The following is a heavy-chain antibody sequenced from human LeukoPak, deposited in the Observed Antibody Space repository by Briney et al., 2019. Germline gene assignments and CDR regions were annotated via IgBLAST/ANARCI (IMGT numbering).Heavy chain of an antibody. CDR2: ISGSGGST. V-gene: IGHV3-23*01. J-gene: IGHJ4*02. D-gene: IGHD3-9*01. CDR3: AKTGSYPYYFDY. CDR1: GFTFSSYA. Sequence: GGSLRLSCAASGFTFSSYATSWVRQAPGKGLEWVSAISGSGGSTYYADSVKGRFTISRDNSKNTLYLQMNSLRAEDTAVYYCAKTGSYPYYFDYWGQGTLVTVSS.